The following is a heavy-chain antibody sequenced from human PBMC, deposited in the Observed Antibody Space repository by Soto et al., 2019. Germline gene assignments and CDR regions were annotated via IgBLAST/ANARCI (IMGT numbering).Heavy chain of an antibody. V-gene: IGHV1-3*01. J-gene: IGHJ4*02. CDR1: GYTFNSYA. Sequence: APAKLSCKAPGYTFNSYAMHWARHAPGQRLEWMGWINAGNGNTKYSQKFQGRVTITRDTSASTAYMELSSLRSEDTAVYYCARVIGGLYYFDYWGQGTLVTVSS. D-gene: IGHD3-16*01. CDR2: INAGNGNT. CDR3: ARVIGGLYYFDY.